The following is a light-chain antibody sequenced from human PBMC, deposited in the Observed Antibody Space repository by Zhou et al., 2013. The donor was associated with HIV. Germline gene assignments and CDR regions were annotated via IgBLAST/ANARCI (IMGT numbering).Light chain of an antibody. J-gene: IGKJ4*01. CDR1: QSISNW. CDR3: QQSNTYPLT. Sequence: DIQMTQSPSTLSASVGDRVTITCRASQSISNWLAWYQQKPGKAPKLLIYKASNLESGVPSRFSGSGSGTDFTLTITSLQPDDFATYFCQQSNTYPLTFGGGTKVEIK. CDR2: KAS. V-gene: IGKV1-5*03.